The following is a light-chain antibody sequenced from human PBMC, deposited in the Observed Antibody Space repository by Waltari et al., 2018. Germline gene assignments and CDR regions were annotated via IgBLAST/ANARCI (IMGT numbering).Light chain of an antibody. CDR2: EVF. CDR1: TSDVGSYDL. Sequence: QSALTQPASLSGTPGQSITISCSGTTSDVGSYDLVSWYHQHPGEAPKLLICEVFKRPPDTSSRFSGAKSGSTASLTISGLQPEDEADYYCCSYAGRGTYVFGSGTKVTVL. J-gene: IGLJ1*01. V-gene: IGLV2-23*02. CDR3: CSYAGRGTYV.